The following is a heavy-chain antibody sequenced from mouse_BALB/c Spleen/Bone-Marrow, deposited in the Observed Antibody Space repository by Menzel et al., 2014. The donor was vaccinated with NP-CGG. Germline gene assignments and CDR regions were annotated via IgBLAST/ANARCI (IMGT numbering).Heavy chain of an antibody. Sequence: EVQLVESGPELVKPGASMKISCKASGYSFTGYTMNWVKQSHGKNLEWIGLINPYNGGTSYNQKFKGKATLTVDKSSSTAYMELLSLTSEDSAVYCCARGDYYGYAMDYWGQGTSVTVSS. CDR1: GYSFTGYT. CDR3: ARGDYYGYAMDY. J-gene: IGHJ4*01. CDR2: INPYNGGT. D-gene: IGHD1-1*01. V-gene: IGHV1-18*01.